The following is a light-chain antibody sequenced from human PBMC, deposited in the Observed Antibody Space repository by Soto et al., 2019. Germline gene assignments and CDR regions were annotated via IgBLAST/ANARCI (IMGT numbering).Light chain of an antibody. CDR2: GNS. J-gene: IGLJ1*01. CDR1: SSNIGAGYD. Sequence: QPALTQPPSVSGAPGQRVTISCTGSSSNIGAGYDVHWYQQLPGTAPKLLIYGNSNRPSGVPDRFSGSKSGTSASLAITGLQAEDEADYYCQSYDSSLRGSYVFGTGTKVTVL. CDR3: QSYDSSLRGSYV. V-gene: IGLV1-40*01.